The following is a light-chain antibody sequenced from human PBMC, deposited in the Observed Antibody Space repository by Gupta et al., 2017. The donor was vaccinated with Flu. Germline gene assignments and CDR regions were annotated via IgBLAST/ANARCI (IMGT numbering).Light chain of an antibody. Sequence: DIVMTQSPDSLAVSLGERATINCKSSQSGLFSSNNENYLAWYQQKPGQPPKLLIYWASTRESGVPDRFSGSGSGTDFTLTISSLQAEDVAVYYCQQEYSTPLTFGGGTKVEIK. V-gene: IGKV4-1*01. J-gene: IGKJ4*01. CDR1: QSGLFSSNNENY. CDR3: QQEYSTPLT. CDR2: WAS.